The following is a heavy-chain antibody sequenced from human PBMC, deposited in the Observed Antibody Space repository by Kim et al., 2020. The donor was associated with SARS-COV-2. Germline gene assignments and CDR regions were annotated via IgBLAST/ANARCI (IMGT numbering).Heavy chain of an antibody. Sequence: GGSLRLSCAASGFNFSSRAMSWVRQAPGKGPEWVASVNNGGNAYYADSVKGSFTVSRDITRDTLYLQMNSLRAEDTALYFCAKDHPSSGWPAFDSWGQGTLVTVSS. D-gene: IGHD6-19*01. CDR3: AKDHPSSGWPAFDS. CDR1: GFNFSSRA. V-gene: IGHV3-23*01. J-gene: IGHJ4*02. CDR2: VNNGGNA.